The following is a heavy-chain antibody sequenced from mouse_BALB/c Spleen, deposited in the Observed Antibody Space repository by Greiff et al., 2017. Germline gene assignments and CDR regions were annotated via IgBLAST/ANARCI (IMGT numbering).Heavy chain of an antibody. J-gene: IGHJ4*01. CDR2: INSNGGST. D-gene: IGHD2-1*01. CDR1: GFTFSSYG. V-gene: IGHV5-6-3*01. CDR3: ATGNHYAMDY. Sequence: EVKVEESGGGLVQPGGSLKLSCAASGFTFSSYGMSWVRQTPDKRLELVATINSNGGSTYYPDSVKGRFTISRDNAKNTLYLQMSSLKSEDTAMYYCATGNHYAMDYWGQGTSVTVSS.